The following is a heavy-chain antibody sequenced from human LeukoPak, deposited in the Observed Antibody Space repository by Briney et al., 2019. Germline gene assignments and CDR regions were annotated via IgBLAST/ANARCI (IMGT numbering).Heavy chain of an antibody. J-gene: IGHJ4*02. CDR1: GYTFTSYD. V-gene: IGHV1-8*01. D-gene: IGHD3-10*01. CDR3: ASSGGYYYGSGSYAMAY. CDR2: MNPNSGNT. Sequence: ASVKVSCKASGYTFTSYDINWVRQATGQGLEWMGWMNPNSGNTGYAQKFQGRVTMTRNTSISTAYMELSSLRSEDTAVYYCASSGGYYYGSGSYAMAYRGQGTLVTVSS.